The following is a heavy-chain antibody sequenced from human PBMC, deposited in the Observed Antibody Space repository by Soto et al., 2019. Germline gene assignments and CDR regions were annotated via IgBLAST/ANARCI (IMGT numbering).Heavy chain of an antibody. CDR1: GGSFSGYI. CDR2: INHSGSA. CDR3: ARGLITGIQYSGGWYYFVS. J-gene: IGHJ4*02. V-gene: IGHV4-34*01. D-gene: IGHD2-8*02. Sequence: PSETLSLTCDVYGGSFSGYIWTWIRQTPGKGLQWIGQINHSGSANYNPSLKSRVTISVHTSNSQFSLELSSVTAADTAVYYCARGLITGIQYSGGWYYFVSWGQGTQVNVSS.